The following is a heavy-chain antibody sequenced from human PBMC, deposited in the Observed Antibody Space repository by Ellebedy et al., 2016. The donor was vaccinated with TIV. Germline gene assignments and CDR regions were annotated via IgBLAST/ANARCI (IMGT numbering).Heavy chain of an antibody. CDR1: GYTLINYG. Sequence: AASVKVSCKASGYTLINYGFIWVRQAPGQGLEWMGWTNTYNANRNYAQKLQGRLTMTTDTSTGTAYMELRSLRSDDTAVYYCARYRLGEGSGYEFFDYWGQGTLVTVSS. CDR3: ARYRLGEGSGYEFFDY. V-gene: IGHV1-18*04. D-gene: IGHD5-12*01. CDR2: TNTYNANR. J-gene: IGHJ4*02.